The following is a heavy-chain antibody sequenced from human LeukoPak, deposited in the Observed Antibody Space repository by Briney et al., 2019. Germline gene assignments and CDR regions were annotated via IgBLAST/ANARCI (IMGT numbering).Heavy chain of an antibody. J-gene: IGHJ4*02. Sequence: PGGSLRLSCAASGFTFSSYSMNWFRQAPGKGLEWVSYISSSSSTIYYADSAKGRFTVSRDNAKNSLYLQMNSLRDEDTAVYYCATPPVIAAAGDYWGQGTLVTVSS. V-gene: IGHV3-48*02. CDR3: ATPPVIAAAGDY. D-gene: IGHD6-13*01. CDR2: ISSSSSTI. CDR1: GFTFSSYS.